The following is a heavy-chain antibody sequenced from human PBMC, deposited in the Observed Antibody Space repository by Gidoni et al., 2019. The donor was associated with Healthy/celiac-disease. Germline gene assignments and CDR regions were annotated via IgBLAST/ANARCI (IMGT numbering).Heavy chain of an antibody. CDR3: AGTYYYDSSGYCYDY. J-gene: IGHJ4*02. D-gene: IGHD3-22*01. CDR2: INHSGST. V-gene: IGHV4-34*01. CDR1: GGSFSGYY. Sequence: QVQLQQWGAGLLKPSETLSLTCAVYGGSFSGYYWSWIRQPPGKGLEWIGEINHSGSTNYNPSRKSRVTISVDTSKIQFSLKLSSVTAADTAVYYCAGTYYYDSSGYCYDYWGQGTLVTVSS.